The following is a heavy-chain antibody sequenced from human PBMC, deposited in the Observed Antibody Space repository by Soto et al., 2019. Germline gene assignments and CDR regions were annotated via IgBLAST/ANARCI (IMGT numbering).Heavy chain of an antibody. J-gene: IGHJ4*02. CDR3: VRESHGDY. Sequence: EVQLVESGGGLVQPGGSLRLSCAASGFTFSNYWMHWVRQAPGKGLAWVARIDHDGSTDYAGSVRGRFTVYRDNAENMLYLQMNSLRDDDTALSYCVRESHGDYWGQGTLVTVSS. V-gene: IGHV3-74*01. CDR2: IDHDGST. CDR1: GFTFSNYW.